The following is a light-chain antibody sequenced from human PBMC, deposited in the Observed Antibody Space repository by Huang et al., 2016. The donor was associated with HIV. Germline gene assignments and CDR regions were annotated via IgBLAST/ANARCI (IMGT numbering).Light chain of an antibody. V-gene: IGKV3-20*01. CDR2: AAS. Sequence: EIVLTQSPGTLSLSPGARATLSCRASQSVNRGYLAWYQQKPGQAPRLLIYAASSRATGIPDRFSGSWSGTDFTLTISRLEPEDFAVYYCQQYDSSPLTFGGGTKVEIK. CDR1: QSVNRGY. J-gene: IGKJ4*01. CDR3: QQYDSSPLT.